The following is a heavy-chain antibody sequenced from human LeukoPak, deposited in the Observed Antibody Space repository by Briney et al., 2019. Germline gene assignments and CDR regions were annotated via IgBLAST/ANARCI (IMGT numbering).Heavy chain of an antibody. J-gene: IGHJ4*02. D-gene: IGHD6-19*01. CDR3: ARDLQGYSSGWYRGDY. V-gene: IGHV3-7*01. Sequence: PGGSLRLSCAASGFTFRTYWMSWVRQAPGKGLEWVAIIEQDGSEKYYVDSVKGRFTISRDNAKNSLYLQMNSLRAEDTAVYYCARDLQGYSSGWYRGDYWGQGTLVTVSS. CDR2: IEQDGSEK. CDR1: GFTFRTYW.